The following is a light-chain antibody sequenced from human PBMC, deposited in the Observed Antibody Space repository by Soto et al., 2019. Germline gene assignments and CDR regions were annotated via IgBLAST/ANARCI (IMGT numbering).Light chain of an antibody. Sequence: QSALTQPASVSGSPGQSITISCTGTSSDVGGYDFVSWYQHHPGKAPRLMIYDVSHRPSGVSDRFSASKSGNTASLTISGLQAEDEADYFCTSYSSSGTFLYVFGTGTKVTVL. CDR3: TSYSSSGTFLYV. V-gene: IGLV2-14*03. J-gene: IGLJ1*01. CDR2: DVS. CDR1: SSDVGGYDF.